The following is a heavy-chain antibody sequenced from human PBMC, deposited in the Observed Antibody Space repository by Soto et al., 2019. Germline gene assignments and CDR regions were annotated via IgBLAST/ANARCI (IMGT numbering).Heavy chain of an antibody. V-gene: IGHV3-11*05. CDR1: GFTFSDYY. J-gene: IGHJ5*02. Sequence: VQLVESGGGLVKPGGSLRLSCAASGFTFSDYYMSWIRQAPGKGLEWVSYINSHSTYTNYADSVRGRFSISRDNTKNSLFLQMNSLRADDTAVYYCARERVPGATDWFDPWGQGILVTVSS. CDR3: ARERVPGATDWFDP. D-gene: IGHD2-2*01. CDR2: INSHSTYT.